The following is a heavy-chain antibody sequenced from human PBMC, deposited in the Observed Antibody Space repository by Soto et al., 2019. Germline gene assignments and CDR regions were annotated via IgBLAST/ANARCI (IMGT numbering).Heavy chain of an antibody. CDR3: ARGRDDYNGWYVDL. V-gene: IGHV4-59*01. CDR2: LYYGGST. Sequence: PSETLSLTCTVPGGSISTYYRNWIRQPPGKGLEWIGYLYYGGSTNYNPSLERRVTISLDTSKNQISLKLSSVTAADTAVYYCARGRDDYNGWYVDLWGRGSLVTVSS. D-gene: IGHD4-4*01. CDR1: GGSISTYY. J-gene: IGHJ2*01.